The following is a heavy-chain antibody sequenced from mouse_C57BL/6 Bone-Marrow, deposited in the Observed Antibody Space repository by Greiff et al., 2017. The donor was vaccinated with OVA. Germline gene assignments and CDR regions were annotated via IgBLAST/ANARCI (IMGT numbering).Heavy chain of an antibody. J-gene: IGHJ2*01. D-gene: IGHD1-1*01. CDR1: GYSFTDYN. CDR3: ASRITRDYFDY. Sequence: VQLQQSGPELVKPGASVKISCKASGYSFTDYNMNWVKQRNGKSLEWIGVINPNYGTTSYTQTFKGKATLTVDKSSSTAYMQRNSLTSEDSAVYYCASRITRDYFDYWGQGTTRTVSS. V-gene: IGHV1-39*01. CDR2: INPNYGTT.